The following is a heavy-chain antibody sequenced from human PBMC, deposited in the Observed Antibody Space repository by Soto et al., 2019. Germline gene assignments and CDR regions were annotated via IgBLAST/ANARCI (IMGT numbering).Heavy chain of an antibody. CDR1: GFTFSSYE. Sequence: XVSLRLSCAASGFTFSSYEMNWVRQAPGKGLEWVSYISSSGSTIYYADSVKGRFTISRDNAKNSLYLQMNSLRAEDTAVYYCATRETSSGYYYGNFDYWGQRTLVTVSS. CDR3: ATRETSSGYYYGNFDY. V-gene: IGHV3-48*03. J-gene: IGHJ4*02. CDR2: ISSSGSTI. D-gene: IGHD3-22*01.